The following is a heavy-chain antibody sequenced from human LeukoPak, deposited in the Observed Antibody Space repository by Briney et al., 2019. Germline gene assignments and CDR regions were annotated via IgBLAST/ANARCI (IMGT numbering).Heavy chain of an antibody. Sequence: ASVKVSCKASGYTFTGFYIHWVRQAPGQRLEWMGWINPDSGGTNYAHKFQGRVTVTRDTSISTAYMELSRLRSDDTAVYYCARDLGCSSSSCYYASDYWGQGTLVTVSS. D-gene: IGHD2-2*01. CDR2: INPDSGGT. CDR1: GYTFTGFY. V-gene: IGHV1-2*02. CDR3: ARDLGCSSSSCYYASDY. J-gene: IGHJ4*02.